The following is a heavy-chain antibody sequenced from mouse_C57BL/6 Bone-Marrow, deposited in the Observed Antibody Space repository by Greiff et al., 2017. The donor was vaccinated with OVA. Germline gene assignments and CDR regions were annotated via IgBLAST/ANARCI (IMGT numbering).Heavy chain of an antibody. CDR2: SRNKANDYTT. V-gene: IGHV7-1*01. CDR3: ARDAAYDGYYYAMDY. J-gene: IGHJ4*01. Sequence: EVKLVESGGGLVQSGRSLRLSCATSGFTFSDFYMEWVRQAPGKGLEWIAASRNKANDYTTEYSASVKGRFIVSRDTSQSILYLQMNALRAEDTAIYYCARDAAYDGYYYAMDYWGQGTSVTVSS. D-gene: IGHD2-3*01. CDR1: GFTFSDFY.